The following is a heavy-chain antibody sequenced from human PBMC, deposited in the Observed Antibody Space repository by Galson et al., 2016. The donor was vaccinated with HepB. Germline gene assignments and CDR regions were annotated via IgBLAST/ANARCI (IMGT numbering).Heavy chain of an antibody. CDR1: GFTFSSYS. CDR3: ANIKHIAAEPFDI. V-gene: IGHV3-48*04. J-gene: IGHJ3*02. Sequence: SLRLSCAASGFTFSSYSMNWVRQAPGKGLEWVSYISVYRTIYYADSVKGRFTISRDNAENSVSLQMNTLRADDTAVYFCANIKHIAAEPFDIWGQGTMVTVSS. D-gene: IGHD6-25*01. CDR2: ISVYRTI.